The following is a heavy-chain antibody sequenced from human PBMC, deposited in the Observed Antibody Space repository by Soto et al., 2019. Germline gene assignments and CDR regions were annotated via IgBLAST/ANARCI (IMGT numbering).Heavy chain of an antibody. V-gene: IGHV1-8*01. J-gene: IGHJ6*02. Sequence: ASVKVSCKASGYTFTSYDINWVRQATGQGLEWMGWMNPNSGNTGYAQKFQGRVTMTRNTSISTAYMELSSLRSEDTAVYYCARVPYYDFWSGYWYYYYGMDVWGQGTTVTVSS. D-gene: IGHD3-3*01. CDR2: MNPNSGNT. CDR1: GYTFTSYD. CDR3: ARVPYYDFWSGYWYYYYGMDV.